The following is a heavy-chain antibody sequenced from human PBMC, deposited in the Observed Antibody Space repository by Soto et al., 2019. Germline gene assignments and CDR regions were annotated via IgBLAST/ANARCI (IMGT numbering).Heavy chain of an antibody. Sequence: ASVKVSCKTSGYTFTNYYMHWVRQAPGQGLEWVGKINPSTGSTNYAQKFQGRVSVTRDTPTSTAYMELSSLRSEDTAVYYCARGLGCISTSCYAGFVGYNWFDPWGQGTLVTVSS. D-gene: IGHD2-2*01. J-gene: IGHJ5*02. CDR1: GYTFTNYY. CDR3: ARGLGCISTSCYAGFVGYNWFDP. V-gene: IGHV1-46*01. CDR2: INPSTGST.